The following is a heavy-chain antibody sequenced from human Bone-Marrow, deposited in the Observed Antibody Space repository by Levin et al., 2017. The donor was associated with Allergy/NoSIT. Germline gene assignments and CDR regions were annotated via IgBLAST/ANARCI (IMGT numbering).Heavy chain of an antibody. CDR1: GGSLSGYY. Sequence: SETLSLTCTVSGGSLSGYYWSWIRQPPGKGLEWIGYIYYVGSRNYNAALKSRVIISLDTSNNQFSLKLTSVTAADTAMYYCARYHCPNGVCDGFDIWGQGTMVSVSS. V-gene: IGHV4-59*01. CDR2: IYYVGSR. CDR3: ARYHCPNGVCDGFDI. D-gene: IGHD2-8*01. J-gene: IGHJ3*02.